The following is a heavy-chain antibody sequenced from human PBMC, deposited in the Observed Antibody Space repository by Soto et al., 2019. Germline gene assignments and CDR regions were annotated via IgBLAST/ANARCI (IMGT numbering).Heavy chain of an antibody. CDR2: IYSGGST. CDR1: GFTVSSNY. Sequence: EVQLVESGGGLVQPGGSLRLSCAASGFTVSSNYMSWVRQAPGKGLEWVSVIYSGGSTYYADSVKGRFTISRDNSKNTLYLQMNSLRAEDTAVYYCARLTAYYGSGSGDYYYYMDDWGKGTTVTVSS. D-gene: IGHD3-10*01. J-gene: IGHJ6*03. V-gene: IGHV3-66*01. CDR3: ARLTAYYGSGSGDYYYYMDD.